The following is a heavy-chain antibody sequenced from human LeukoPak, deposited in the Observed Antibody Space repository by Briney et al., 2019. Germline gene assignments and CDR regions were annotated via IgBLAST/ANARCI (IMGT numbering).Heavy chain of an antibody. CDR2: IDSGSDDI. Sequence: PGGSLRLSCAASGFSFSLYAMNWVRQAPGKGLEWISYIDSGSDDILHADSVRGRFAISRDNAKNTLYLEMNSLRAEDTAVYYCARDTYRPQLIDSWGQGTLATVSS. CDR3: ARDTYRPQLIDS. J-gene: IGHJ4*02. CDR1: GFSFSLYA. V-gene: IGHV3-21*05. D-gene: IGHD5-18*01.